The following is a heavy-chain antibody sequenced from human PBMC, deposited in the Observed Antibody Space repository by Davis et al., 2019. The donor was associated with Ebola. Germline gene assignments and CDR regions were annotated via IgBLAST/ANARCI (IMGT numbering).Heavy chain of an antibody. D-gene: IGHD6-19*01. CDR3: ATLAVAGSFFDY. V-gene: IGHV3-9*01. Sequence: SLKISCAASGFTFDDYAMHWVRQAPGKGLEWVSGISWNSGTIAYADSVKGRFTISRDNAKNSLYLQMNSLRSEDTAVYYCATLAVAGSFFDYWGQGTLVTVSS. CDR1: GFTFDDYA. J-gene: IGHJ4*02. CDR2: ISWNSGTI.